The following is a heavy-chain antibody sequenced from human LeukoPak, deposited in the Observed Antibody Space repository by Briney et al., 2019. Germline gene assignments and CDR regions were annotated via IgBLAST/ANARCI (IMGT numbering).Heavy chain of an antibody. CDR3: AKGRMVGTTRWTDFDY. D-gene: IGHD1-14*01. CDR1: GFTFSSYA. CDR2: ISGSGGST. Sequence: GGSLRLSCAASGFTFSSYAMTWVRQAPGKGLEWVSAISGSGGSTYYADSVKGRFTISRDNSKNTLYLQMNSLRAEDTAVYYCAKGRMVGTTRWTDFDYWGQGTLVTVSS. J-gene: IGHJ4*02. V-gene: IGHV3-23*01.